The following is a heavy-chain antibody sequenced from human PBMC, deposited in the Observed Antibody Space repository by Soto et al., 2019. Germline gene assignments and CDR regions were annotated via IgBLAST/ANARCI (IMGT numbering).Heavy chain of an antibody. CDR3: AKGRGGATAAISAFDI. CDR1: GFTFADYA. V-gene: IGHV3-9*01. J-gene: IGHJ3*02. D-gene: IGHD2-2*01. Sequence: EAQLVESGGGLVQPGRPLRLSCEASGFTFADYAMHWVRQGPGKGLAWVSGISWNSGNIGYVDSVKGRFTISRDNAKNSLHLQMNNLRDEDTAFYYCAKGRGGATAAISAFDIWGQGSVVTVSS. CDR2: ISWNSGNI.